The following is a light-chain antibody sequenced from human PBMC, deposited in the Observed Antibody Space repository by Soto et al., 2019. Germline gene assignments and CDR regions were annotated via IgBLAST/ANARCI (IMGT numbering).Light chain of an antibody. J-gene: IGKJ4*01. Sequence: DIQMTQSPSTLSASVGDRVTITCRASQSISSWLAWYQQKPGKAPNLLIYKASSLESGVPSRFSGSGSGTEFTLTISSLQPDDFATYYCQQSNSYPLTFGGGTKVELK. CDR2: KAS. CDR3: QQSNSYPLT. V-gene: IGKV1-5*03. CDR1: QSISSW.